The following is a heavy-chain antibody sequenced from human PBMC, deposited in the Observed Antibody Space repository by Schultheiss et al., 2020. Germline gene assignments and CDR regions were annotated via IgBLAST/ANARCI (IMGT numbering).Heavy chain of an antibody. J-gene: IGHJ6*02. D-gene: IGHD3/OR15-3a*01. CDR3: ARDTEDWDSRAGYYYYGMDV. CDR1: GGSISSGGYY. CDR2: IYYSGST. V-gene: IGHV4-31*03. Sequence: SETLSLTCTVSGGSISSGGYYWSWIRQHPGKGLEWIGYIYYSGSTYYNPSLKSRVTISVDTSKNQFSLKLSSVTAADTAVYYCARDTEDWDSRAGYYYYGMDVWGQGTTVTVSS.